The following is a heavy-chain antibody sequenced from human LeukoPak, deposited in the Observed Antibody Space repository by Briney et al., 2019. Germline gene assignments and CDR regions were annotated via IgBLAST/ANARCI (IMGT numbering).Heavy chain of an antibody. CDR1: GYTFNGYY. Sequence: GASVKVSCKASGYTFNGYYIHWVRQAPGQGLEWMGWINPNSGGTNYAQKFQGRVTMTRDTSISTVYMELSRLRSDDTAVYYCARSRPPFSGSYYCFDPWGQGTLVTVSS. J-gene: IGHJ5*02. CDR2: INPNSGGT. D-gene: IGHD1-26*01. V-gene: IGHV1-2*02. CDR3: ARSRPPFSGSYYCFDP.